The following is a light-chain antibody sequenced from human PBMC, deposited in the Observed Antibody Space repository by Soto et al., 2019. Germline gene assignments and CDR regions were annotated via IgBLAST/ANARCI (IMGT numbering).Light chain of an antibody. CDR1: QIVSTTY. Sequence: EIVLTQSPGTLSLSPGERATLSCRASQIVSTTYLAWYQQRPGQAPRLLIYGSSSRAPGIPDRFSGSGSGTDFTLPISRLEPEDFAVYYCQQYGNSPMYTFGQGTKLEIK. J-gene: IGKJ2*01. CDR2: GSS. V-gene: IGKV3-20*01. CDR3: QQYGNSPMYT.